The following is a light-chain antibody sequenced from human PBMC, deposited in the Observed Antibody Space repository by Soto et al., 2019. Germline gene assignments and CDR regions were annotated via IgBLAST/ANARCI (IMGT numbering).Light chain of an antibody. J-gene: IGLJ1*01. CDR3: AAWDDSLNAYV. Sequence: QSVLTQPPSASGTPGQGVTISCSGRSSNIGTNTVNWYQQVPGTAPKLLVYSNNQRPSGVPDRFSGSKSGTSASLAISGLQSEDEADYYCAAWDDSLNAYVFGTGTKVTVL. CDR2: SNN. V-gene: IGLV1-44*01. CDR1: SSNIGTNT.